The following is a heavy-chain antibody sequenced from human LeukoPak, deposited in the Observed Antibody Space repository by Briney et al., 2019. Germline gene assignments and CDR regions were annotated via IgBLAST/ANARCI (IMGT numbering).Heavy chain of an antibody. Sequence: SETLSLTCAVYGGSFSGYYWSWIRQPPGKGLEWIGEINHSGSTNYNPSLKSRVTISVDTSKNQFSLRLSSVTAEDTAVYYCARDSVTNPTDAFDIWGQGTMVTVSS. J-gene: IGHJ3*02. CDR2: INHSGST. CDR1: GGSFSGYY. CDR3: ARDSVTNPTDAFDI. V-gene: IGHV4-34*01. D-gene: IGHD4-17*01.